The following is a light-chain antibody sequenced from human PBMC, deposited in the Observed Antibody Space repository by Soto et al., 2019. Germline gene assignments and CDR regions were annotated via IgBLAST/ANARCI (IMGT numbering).Light chain of an antibody. V-gene: IGLV1-47*01. CDR3: AAWDDSLRAWV. J-gene: IGLJ3*02. CDR1: WYNIGKNL. CDR2: MTN. Sequence: QSVLTQPPSASGTPGQTVTISCSGGWYNIGKNLGYWYQQLPGTAPKLLIYMTNQRPSGVPDRFSSSKSGSSASLAVSGLRSEDEAVYYCAAWDDSLRAWVFGGGTKLTVL.